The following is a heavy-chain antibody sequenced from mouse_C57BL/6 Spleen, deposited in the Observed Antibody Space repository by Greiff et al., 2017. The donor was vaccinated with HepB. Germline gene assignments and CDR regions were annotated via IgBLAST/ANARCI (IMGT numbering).Heavy chain of an antibody. D-gene: IGHD2-5*01. V-gene: IGHV1-82*01. CDR3: AREGAYYSNYAEYFDY. J-gene: IGHJ2*01. Sequence: QVQLKESGPELVKPGASVKISCKASGYAFSSSWMNWVKQRPGKGLEWIGRIYPGDGDTNYNGKFKGKATLTADKSSSTAYMQLSSLTSEDSAVYFCAREGAYYSNYAEYFDYWGQGTTLTVSS. CDR2: IYPGDGDT. CDR1: GYAFSSSW.